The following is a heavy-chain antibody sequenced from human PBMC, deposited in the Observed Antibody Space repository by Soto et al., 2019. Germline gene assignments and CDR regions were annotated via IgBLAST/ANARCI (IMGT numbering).Heavy chain of an antibody. Sequence: ASVKVSCKASGFTFTSSAVQWVRQARGQRLEWIGWIVVGSGNTNYAQKFQERVTITRDMSTSTAYMELSSLRSEDTAVYYCAAFDFWSGYSLEYYYYGMDVWGQGTTVTVSS. J-gene: IGHJ6*02. D-gene: IGHD3-3*01. CDR3: AAFDFWSGYSLEYYYYGMDV. CDR2: IVVGSGNT. CDR1: GFTFTSSA. V-gene: IGHV1-58*01.